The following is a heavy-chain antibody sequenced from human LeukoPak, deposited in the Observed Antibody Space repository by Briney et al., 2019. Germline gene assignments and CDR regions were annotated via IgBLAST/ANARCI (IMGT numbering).Heavy chain of an antibody. V-gene: IGHV1-46*01. CDR1: GYTFTSYY. CDR3: ALLMLRGPFDY. D-gene: IGHD2-8*01. Sequence: ASVKVSCKASGYTFTSYYMHWVRQAPGQGLEWMGVINPSGGSTTYAQKFQGRVTMTRDTSTSTLYMEVSSLRSEDTAVYYCALLMLRGPFDYWGQGTLVTVSS. CDR2: INPSGGST. J-gene: IGHJ4*02.